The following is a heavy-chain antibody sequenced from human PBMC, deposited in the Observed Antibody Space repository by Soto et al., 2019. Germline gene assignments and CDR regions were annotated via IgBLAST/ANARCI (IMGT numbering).Heavy chain of an antibody. CDR3: ARGDYQYSIDY. CDR1: GDSMTSGDYS. Sequence: LSLTCTVSGDSMTSGDYSWSWVRQPPGKGLEWLGYIYRTGNTHYSPSLKSRVSISQDRSKNQFSLELTSVTAADTAVYYCARGDYQYSIDYWGQGTLVTVSS. V-gene: IGHV4-30-2*01. D-gene: IGHD2-2*01. J-gene: IGHJ4*02. CDR2: IYRTGNT.